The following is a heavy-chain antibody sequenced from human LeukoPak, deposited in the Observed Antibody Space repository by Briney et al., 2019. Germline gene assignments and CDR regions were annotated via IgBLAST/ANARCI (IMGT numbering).Heavy chain of an antibody. Sequence: SETLSLTCSVSGDSLKKSHGTWIRQPPGKGLEWIGNIDDSGSTIYSPSLKSRVTISIDTSKNQFSLRVTAVTAADTAVYFWARDSSPAALPYMDVWGIGTTVIVSS. CDR1: GDSLKKSH. CDR2: IDDSGST. V-gene: IGHV4-59*01. CDR3: ARDSSPAALPYMDV. J-gene: IGHJ6*03. D-gene: IGHD2-2*01.